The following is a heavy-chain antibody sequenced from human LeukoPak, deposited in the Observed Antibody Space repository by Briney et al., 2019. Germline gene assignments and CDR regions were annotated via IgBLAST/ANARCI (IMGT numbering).Heavy chain of an antibody. CDR3: ARGDFNNYGYYFDY. V-gene: IGHV4-4*07. CDR2: IYTSGST. CDR1: GVSISSYY. D-gene: IGHD5-18*01. J-gene: IGHJ4*02. Sequence: SETLSLTCTVSGVSISSYYWSWIRQPAGKGLEWIGRIYTSGSTNYNPSLKSRVTMSVDTSKNQVSLKLSSVTAADTAVYYCARGDFNNYGYYFDYWGQGTLVTVSS.